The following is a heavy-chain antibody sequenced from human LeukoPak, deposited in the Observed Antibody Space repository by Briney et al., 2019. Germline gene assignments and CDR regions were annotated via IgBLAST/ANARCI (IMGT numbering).Heavy chain of an antibody. J-gene: IGHJ6*03. Sequence: KPSETLSLTCTVSGGSISSYYWSWIRQPPGKGLEWIGYIYYSGSTNYNPSLKSRVTISVDTSKNQFSLKLSSVTAADTAVYYCARGGPKYYYEPYYMDVWGKGTTVTISS. V-gene: IGHV4-59*01. CDR1: GGSISSYY. CDR2: IYYSGST. D-gene: IGHD3-22*01. CDR3: ARGGPKYYYEPYYMDV.